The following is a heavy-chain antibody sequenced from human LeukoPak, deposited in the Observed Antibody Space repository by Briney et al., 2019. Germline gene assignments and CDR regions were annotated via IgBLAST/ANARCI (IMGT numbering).Heavy chain of an antibody. CDR1: GFSFRSYS. D-gene: IGHD1-1*01. CDR3: ARDRLEGGETFDS. CDR2: ITGSSSYI. Sequence: PGGSLGLSCAASGFSFRSYSMAWVRQAPGKGLEWVSSITGSSSYISYADSVKGRFTISRDNAENSLFLQMNSLKPEDTAVYFCARDRLEGGETFDSWGQGTLVTVSS. J-gene: IGHJ4*02. V-gene: IGHV3-21*01.